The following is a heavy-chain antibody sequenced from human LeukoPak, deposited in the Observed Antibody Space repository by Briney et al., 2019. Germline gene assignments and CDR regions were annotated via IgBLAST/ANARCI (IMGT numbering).Heavy chain of an antibody. D-gene: IGHD1-1*01. CDR2: IYTSGST. V-gene: IGHV4-4*09. J-gene: IGHJ3*02. Sequence: PSETLSLTCTVSGGSISSYYWSWIRQPPGKGLEWIGYIYTSGSTNYNPSLKSRVTISVDTSKNQFSLKLSSVTAADTAVYYCAGHKTTTLDAFDIWGQGTMVTVSS. CDR1: GGSISSYY. CDR3: AGHKTTTLDAFDI.